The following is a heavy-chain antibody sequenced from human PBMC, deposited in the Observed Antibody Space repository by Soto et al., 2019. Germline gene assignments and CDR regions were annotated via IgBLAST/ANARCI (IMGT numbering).Heavy chain of an antibody. Sequence: QVQLVQSGAEVKKPGASVKVSCKASGYTFTSYGISWVRQAPGQGLEWMGWISAYNGNTNHAQKPQGRVTMTPDTPTSTAYVELRSLRSDATTVYYCAREVGVGELLPYYYYYGMDVWGQGTTVTVSS. CDR1: GYTFTSYG. V-gene: IGHV1-18*04. CDR2: ISAYNGNT. D-gene: IGHD1-26*01. CDR3: AREVGVGELLPYYYYYGMDV. J-gene: IGHJ6*02.